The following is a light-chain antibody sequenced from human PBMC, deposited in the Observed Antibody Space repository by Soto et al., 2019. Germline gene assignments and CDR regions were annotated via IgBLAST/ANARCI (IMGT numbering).Light chain of an antibody. V-gene: IGKV3-20*01. CDR1: QSVSNNY. Sequence: EVVLTQSPVTLSLSPGERATLSCRASQSVSNNYLAWYQQKPGQAPRLLIYGASSRATGIPDRFSGSGSGTDFTLTISRLEPEDFAVYYCQQYGSSFTFGPGTKVDIK. CDR2: GAS. J-gene: IGKJ3*01. CDR3: QQYGSSFT.